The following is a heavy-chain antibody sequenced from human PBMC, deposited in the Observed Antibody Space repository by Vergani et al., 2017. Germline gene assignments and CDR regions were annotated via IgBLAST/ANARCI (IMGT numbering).Heavy chain of an antibody. V-gene: IGHV4-59*01. CDR3: GRVAYFYGLVSRLLDL. J-gene: IGHJ5*02. Sequence: QVRLQESGPGLVKPSETLSLTCSVSGGSMSGYYWSWIRQPPGKELEWVGYMYHSGSTNYNPSLETRVTISGDTSKNQFSLKLNAVTAADTAVYYCGRVAYFYGLVSRLLDLWGQGILVTVSS. CDR2: MYHSGST. CDR1: GGSMSGYY. D-gene: IGHD3-10*01.